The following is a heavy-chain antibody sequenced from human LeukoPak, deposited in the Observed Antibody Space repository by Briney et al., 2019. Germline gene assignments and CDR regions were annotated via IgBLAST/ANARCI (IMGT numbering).Heavy chain of an antibody. CDR2: INHSGST. D-gene: IGHD2/OR15-2a*01. CDR3: ARDTSYYYYGMDV. CDR1: GGSFSGYY. Sequence: SETLSLTCAVYGGSFSGYYWSWIRQPPGRGLEWIGEINHSGSTNFNPSLKSRVTISVDTSKNQFSLKLSSVTAADTAVYYCARDTSYYYYGMDVWGQGTTVTVSS. V-gene: IGHV4-34*01. J-gene: IGHJ6*02.